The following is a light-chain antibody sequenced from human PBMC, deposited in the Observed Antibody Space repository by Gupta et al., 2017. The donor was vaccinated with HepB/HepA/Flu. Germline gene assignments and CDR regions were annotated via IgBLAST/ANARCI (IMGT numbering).Light chain of an antibody. V-gene: IGLV1-44*01. CDR2: AQT. CDR3: AAWDDSLNGVV. J-gene: IGLJ3*02. CDR1: FSNLGSNS. Sequence: QPVLTQTPSASGAPRQRVTISCSGSFSNLGSNSVNWYQHFPGTAPKLLIYAQTQRPSGVPDRFSASKSCTSAALAISWLQSADEADYYCAAWDDSLNGVVFGGGTKVTVL.